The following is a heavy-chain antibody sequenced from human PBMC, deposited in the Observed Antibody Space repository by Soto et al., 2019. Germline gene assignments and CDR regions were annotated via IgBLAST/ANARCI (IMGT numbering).Heavy chain of an antibody. D-gene: IGHD2-15*01. CDR3: AMERYGGSSRFDY. CDR2: ISSDGLNK. J-gene: IGHJ4*02. CDR1: GFTFSNNG. Sequence: QVQLVESGGGAVQPGRSLRLSCAASGFTFSNNGIHWVRQAPGKGLEWVAVISSDGLNKYYADSVKGRFTISRDNSKNTLFLQMNSLRVEDTAVYYCAMERYGGSSRFDYWGQGTLVTVSS. V-gene: IGHV3-30*03.